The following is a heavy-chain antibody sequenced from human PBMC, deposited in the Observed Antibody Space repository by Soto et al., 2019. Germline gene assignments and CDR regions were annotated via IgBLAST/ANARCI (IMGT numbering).Heavy chain of an antibody. CDR1: GYTFTSCG. CDR2: ISAYNGNT. V-gene: IGHV1-18*01. CDR3: ARLTYGDYYLDY. Sequence: GASVKVSCKASGYTFTSCGISWVRQAPGQGLEWMGWISAYNGNTNYAQKLQGRVTMTTDTSTSTAYMELRGLRSDDTAVYYCARLTYGDYYLDYWGQGTLVTVSS. J-gene: IGHJ4*02. D-gene: IGHD4-17*01.